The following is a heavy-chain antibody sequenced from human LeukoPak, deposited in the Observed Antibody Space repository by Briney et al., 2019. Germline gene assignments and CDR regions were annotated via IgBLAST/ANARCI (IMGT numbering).Heavy chain of an antibody. CDR1: GYTFTSYG. D-gene: IGHD3-22*01. J-gene: IGHJ3*02. CDR2: ISAYNGNT. Sequence: ASVKVSCKASGYTFTSYGISWVRQAPGQGLEWMGWISAYNGNTNYAQKLQGRVTMTTDTSTSTAYMELRSLRSDDTAVYYCARVQEDYYDSSGYYYRAVAFDIWGQGTMVTVSS. CDR3: ARVQEDYYDSSGYYYRAVAFDI. V-gene: IGHV1-18*01.